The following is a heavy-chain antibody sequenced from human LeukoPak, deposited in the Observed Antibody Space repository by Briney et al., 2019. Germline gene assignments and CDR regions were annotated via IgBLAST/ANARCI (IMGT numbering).Heavy chain of an antibody. V-gene: IGHV3-66*01. J-gene: IGHJ3*02. CDR2: IYSGGNT. D-gene: IGHD2-21*02. Sequence: PGGSLRLSCADSGFTVSTYYMNWVRQAPGKGLEWVSVIYSGGNTYYADSVKGRFTISRDNSKNTLYLQMNSLRAEDTAVYYCARDQSDPGPFAIWGHGTMVTVSS. CDR3: ARDQSDPGPFAI. CDR1: GFTVSTYY.